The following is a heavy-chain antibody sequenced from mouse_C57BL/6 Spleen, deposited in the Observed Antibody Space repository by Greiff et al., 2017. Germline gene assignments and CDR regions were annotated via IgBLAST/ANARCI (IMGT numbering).Heavy chain of an antibody. CDR3: ARWRDGYYDYFDY. CDR2: ISYSGST. CDR1: GYSITSAY. J-gene: IGHJ2*01. Sequence: EVQGVESGPGLAKPSQTLSLTCSVTGYSITSAYWNWIRKFPGNKLEYMGYISYSGSTYYNPSLKSRISITRDTSKNQYYLQLNSVTTEDTATYYCARWRDGYYDYFDYWGQGTTLTVSS. V-gene: IGHV3-8*01. D-gene: IGHD2-3*01.